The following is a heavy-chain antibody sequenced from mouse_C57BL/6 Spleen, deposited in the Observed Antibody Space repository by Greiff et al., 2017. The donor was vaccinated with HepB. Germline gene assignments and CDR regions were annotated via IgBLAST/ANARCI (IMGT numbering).Heavy chain of an antibody. J-gene: IGHJ3*01. CDR2: IYPGSGNT. D-gene: IGHD1-1*01. CDR1: GYSFTSYY. CDR3: ARETTVTFAY. Sequence: VQLQESGPELVKPGASVKISCKASGYSFTSYYIHWVKQRPGQGLEWIGWIYPGSGNTKYNEKFKGKATLTADTSSSTAYMQLSSLTSEGSAVYYCARETTVTFAYWGQGTLVTVSA. V-gene: IGHV1-66*01.